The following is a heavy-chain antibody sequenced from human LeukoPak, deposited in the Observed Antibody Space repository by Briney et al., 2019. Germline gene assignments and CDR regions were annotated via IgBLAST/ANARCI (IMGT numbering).Heavy chain of an antibody. J-gene: IGHJ4*02. CDR3: ARDGTGSNSGWYIH. CDR1: GFTFSSHG. CDR2: IWYDGSNK. Sequence: GGSLRLSCAASGFTFSSHGMHWVRQAPGKGLEWVAVIWYDGSNKYYADSVKGRFTISGDNSKNTLYLQMNSLRAEDTAVYYCARDGTGSNSGWYIHWGQGALVTVSS. V-gene: IGHV3-33*08. D-gene: IGHD6-19*01.